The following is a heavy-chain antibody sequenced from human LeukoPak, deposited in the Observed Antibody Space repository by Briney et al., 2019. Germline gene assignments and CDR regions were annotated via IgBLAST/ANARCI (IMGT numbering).Heavy chain of an antibody. D-gene: IGHD3-22*01. CDR3: AKRGVVIRVILVGFHKEAYYFDS. CDR2: ISGSGGGT. Sequence: GGSLRLSCAVSGISLSNYGMSWVRQAPGKGLEWVAGISGSGGGTNYADSVKGRFAISRDNPKNTLYLQMNRLRAEDTAVYFCAKRGVVIRVILVGFHKEAYYFDSWGQGALVTVSS. V-gene: IGHV3-23*01. J-gene: IGHJ4*02. CDR1: GISLSNYG.